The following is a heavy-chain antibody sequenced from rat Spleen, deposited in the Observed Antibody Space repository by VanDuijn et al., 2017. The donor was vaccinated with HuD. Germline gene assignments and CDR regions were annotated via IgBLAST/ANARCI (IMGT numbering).Heavy chain of an antibody. CDR3: GKDMNYYSSYPFYVMGA. CDR2: ISTGGDNT. J-gene: IGHJ4*01. Sequence: EVQLVESDGGLVQPGRSLKLSCAASEFIFNRYYMAWVRQTPTKGLEWVASISTGGDNTYYRDSVRGRFTISRDNAENTVYLQMSSLRSEDTATYYCGKDMNYYSSYPFYVMGAWGQGTSVTVSS. V-gene: IGHV5-25*01. D-gene: IGHD1-2*01. CDR1: EFIFNRYY.